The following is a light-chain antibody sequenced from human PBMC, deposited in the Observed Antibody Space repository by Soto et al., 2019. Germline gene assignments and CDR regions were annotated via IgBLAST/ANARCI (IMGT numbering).Light chain of an antibody. CDR3: QQYGSSPRT. V-gene: IGKV3-20*01. Sequence: EIVLTQSPGTLSLPPGERATLSCRASQSVSSSFLAWYQQKVGQAPRLLIYDASSRATGIPDRFSGSGSGTDFTLTISRLEPEDFVVYYCQQYGSSPRTFGQGTRLDIK. CDR1: QSVSSSF. J-gene: IGKJ5*01. CDR2: DAS.